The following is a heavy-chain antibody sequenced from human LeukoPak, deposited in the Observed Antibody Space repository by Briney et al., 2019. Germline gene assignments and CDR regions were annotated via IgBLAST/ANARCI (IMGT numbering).Heavy chain of an antibody. J-gene: IGHJ6*04. Sequence: PGGSLRLSCAASGFTFDDYAMHWVRQAPGKGLEWVSLISWDGGSTYYADSVKGRFTISRDNSRHTLYLQMNSLGAEDTALYYCAKDKEYSGFGPILSGYYYGMDVWGKGTTATVSS. V-gene: IGHV3-43D*04. CDR1: GFTFDDYA. CDR2: ISWDGGST. CDR3: AKDKEYSGFGPILSGYYYGMDV. D-gene: IGHD5-12*01.